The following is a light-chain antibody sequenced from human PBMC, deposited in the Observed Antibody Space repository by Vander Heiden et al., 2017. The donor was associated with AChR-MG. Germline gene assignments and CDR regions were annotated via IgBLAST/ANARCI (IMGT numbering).Light chain of an antibody. Sequence: QSVLTQPPSASGTPGQRVPISCSGSSSNIGRNTVNWYQQLPGTAPKLLIYSNNQRPSGVPDRFSGSKSGTSAPLAISGLQSEDEADYYCAAWDDSLNGPVVFGGGTKLTVL. J-gene: IGLJ2*01. V-gene: IGLV1-44*01. CDR3: AAWDDSLNGPVV. CDR2: SNN. CDR1: SSNIGRNT.